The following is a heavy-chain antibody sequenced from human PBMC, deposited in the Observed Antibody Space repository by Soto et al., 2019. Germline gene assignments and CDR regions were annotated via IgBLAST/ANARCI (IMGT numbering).Heavy chain of an antibody. J-gene: IGHJ6*02. D-gene: IGHD3-10*01. CDR1: GGTFSSYA. Sequence: QVQLVQSGAEVKKPGSSVKVSCKASGGTFSSYAISWVRQAPGQGLEWMGGIIPIFGTANYAQKFQGRVTITADESTSTAYMELSSLRSEDKAVYYCARVEVRGVMVGYYYYYGMDVWGQGTTVTVSS. V-gene: IGHV1-69*01. CDR2: IIPIFGTA. CDR3: ARVEVRGVMVGYYYYYGMDV.